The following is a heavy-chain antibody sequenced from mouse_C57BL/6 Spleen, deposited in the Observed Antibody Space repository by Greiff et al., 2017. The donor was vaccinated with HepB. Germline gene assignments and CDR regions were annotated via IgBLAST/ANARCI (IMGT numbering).Heavy chain of an antibody. CDR3: ASRNYDYDVGAMDY. D-gene: IGHD2-4*01. CDR1: GYTFTSYW. Sequence: QVQLQQPGAELVRPGSSVKLSCKASGYTFTSYWMHWVKQRPIQGLEWIGNIDPSDSETHYNQKFKDKATLTVDKSSSTAYMQLSSLTSEDSAVYYCASRNYDYDVGAMDYWGQGTSVTVSS. V-gene: IGHV1-52*01. J-gene: IGHJ4*01. CDR2: IDPSDSET.